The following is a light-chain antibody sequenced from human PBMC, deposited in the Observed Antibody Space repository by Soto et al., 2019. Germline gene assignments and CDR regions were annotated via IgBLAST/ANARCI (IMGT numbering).Light chain of an antibody. CDR2: YXX. V-gene: IGLV3-21*04. Sequence: SYELTQPPSVSVAPGQTATITCGGNNIGSKSVHWYQQKPGQAPVLVIFYXXXRPSGXXXXXXXSNSGNTATLTISRVEAXXXXXXXCQVWDSSSDHVVFGGGTKLTVL. CDR1: NIGSKS. J-gene: IGLJ2*01. CDR3: QVWDSSSDHVV.